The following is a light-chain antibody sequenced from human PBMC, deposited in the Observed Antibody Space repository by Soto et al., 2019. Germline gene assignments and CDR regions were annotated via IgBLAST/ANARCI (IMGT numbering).Light chain of an antibody. CDR3: SSYTSSSTLSV. V-gene: IGLV2-14*01. Sequence: TQPASVSASPRQSNTISSTGTISDVGGYNYVSWYQQHPGKAPKLMIYEVSNRPSGVSNRFSGSKYGNTASLTISGLQAEDEADYYCSSYTSSSTLSVFGTGTKVTVL. J-gene: IGLJ1*01. CDR1: ISDVGGYNY. CDR2: EVS.